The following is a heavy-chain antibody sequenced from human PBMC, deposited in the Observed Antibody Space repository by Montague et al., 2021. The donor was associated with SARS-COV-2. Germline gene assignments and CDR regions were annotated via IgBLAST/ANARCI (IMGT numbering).Heavy chain of an antibody. CDR3: AREAPVRVAFGVEKTYYYCGMDV. CDR1: GGSISSYY. D-gene: IGHD3-3*01. CDR2: IYTSGST. J-gene: IGHJ6*02. Sequence: SETLSLTCTVSGGSISSYYWSWIRQPAGKGLEWIGRIYTSGSTNYNPSLKSRVTMSVDTSKNQFSLKLSSVTAADTAVYYCAREAPVRVAFGVEKTYYYCGMDVWGQGTTVTVSS. V-gene: IGHV4-4*07.